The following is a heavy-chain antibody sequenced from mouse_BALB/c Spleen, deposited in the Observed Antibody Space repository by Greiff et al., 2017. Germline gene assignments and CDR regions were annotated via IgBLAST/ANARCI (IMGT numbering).Heavy chain of an antibody. CDR1: GYTFTSYY. J-gene: IGHJ2*01. D-gene: IGHD1-1*02. CDR3: ARDYGNYFDY. CDR2: IYPGDGST. V-gene: IGHV1S56*01. Sequence: QVQLQQSGPELVKPGASVKMSCKASGYTFTSYYIHWVKQRPGQGLEWIGWIYPGDGSTKYNEKFKGKTTLTADKSSSTAYMLLSSLTSEDSAIYFCARDYGNYFDYWGQGTTLTVSS.